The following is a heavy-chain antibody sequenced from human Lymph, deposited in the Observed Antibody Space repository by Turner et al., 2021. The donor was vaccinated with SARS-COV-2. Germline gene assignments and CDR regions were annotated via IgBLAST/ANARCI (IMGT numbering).Heavy chain of an antibody. D-gene: IGHD2-21*02. CDR1: GGSMNNNY. Sequence: QVQLQESGPRLVKPLETLSLTCTVSGGSMNNNYWSWIRQPPGKRLEWIGFIVYRGSTNYNPSLKSRVTISVDTSENQFSLKLTSVTAADTAIYDCARQTVNNWVDPWGQGTLVTVSS. J-gene: IGHJ5*02. CDR2: IVYRGST. V-gene: IGHV4-59*01. CDR3: ARQTVNNWVDP.